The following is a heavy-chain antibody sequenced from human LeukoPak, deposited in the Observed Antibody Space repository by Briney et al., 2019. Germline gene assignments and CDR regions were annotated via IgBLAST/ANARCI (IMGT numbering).Heavy chain of an antibody. Sequence: GGSLRLSCTASGVNFSNYWMHWVRQAPGKGLELVSSLSGSGISTYYADSVKSRFTISRDNSKNTLFLQMNSLRAEDTAVYYCAKGLNGYGSGSYSHLDAFDIWGQGTMVTVSS. CDR2: LSGSGIST. J-gene: IGHJ3*02. D-gene: IGHD3-10*01. V-gene: IGHV3-23*01. CDR1: GVNFSNYW. CDR3: AKGLNGYGSGSYSHLDAFDI.